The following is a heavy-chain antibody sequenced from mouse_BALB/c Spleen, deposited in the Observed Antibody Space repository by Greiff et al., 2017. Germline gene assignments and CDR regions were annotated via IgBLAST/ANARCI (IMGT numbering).Heavy chain of an antibody. Sequence: QVQLKQSGPQLVRPGASVKISCKASGYSFTSYWMHWVKQRPGQGLEWIGMIDPSDSETRLNQKFKDKATLTVDKSSSTAYMQLSSPTSEDSAVYYCAMRTGFAYWGQGTLVTVSA. V-gene: IGHV1S126*01. CDR1: GYSFTSYW. J-gene: IGHJ3*01. CDR3: AMRTGFAY. CDR2: IDPSDSET.